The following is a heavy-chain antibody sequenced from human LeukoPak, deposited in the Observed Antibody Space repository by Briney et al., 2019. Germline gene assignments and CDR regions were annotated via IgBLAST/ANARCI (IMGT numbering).Heavy chain of an antibody. D-gene: IGHD2-2*01. V-gene: IGHV7-4-1*02. CDR3: ARTLFGDQYQLLHNWFDP. J-gene: IGHJ5*02. CDR1: GYTFTNYA. Sequence: GASVKVSCKASGYTFTNYAMNWVRQAPGQGLERMGWINTDTGNPTYAQGFTRRLVFSLDSSASTAYLQISSLKAEDTAVYYCARTLFGDQYQLLHNWFDPWGQGTLVTVSS. CDR2: INTDTGNP.